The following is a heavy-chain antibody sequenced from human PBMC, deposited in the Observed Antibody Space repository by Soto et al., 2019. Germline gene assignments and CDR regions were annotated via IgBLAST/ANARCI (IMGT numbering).Heavy chain of an antibody. CDR1: GGSISRSVYY. J-gene: IGHJ4*02. CDR2: IYYSGST. D-gene: IGHD5-12*01. Sequence: QLQLQESGPGLVKSLETLSLTCTVSGGSISRSVYYWGWIRQPPGKGLEWIGSIYYSGSTYYNPSLKSRVTISVDTSKNQFSLKLSSVTAADTAVYYCARQRDGYNPDYWGQGTLVTVSS. V-gene: IGHV4-39*01. CDR3: ARQRDGYNPDY.